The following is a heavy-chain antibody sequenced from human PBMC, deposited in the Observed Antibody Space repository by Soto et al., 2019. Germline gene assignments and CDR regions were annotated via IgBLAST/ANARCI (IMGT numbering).Heavy chain of an antibody. D-gene: IGHD2-15*01. CDR3: AREGVVNSRDRGVFDI. CDR1: GFTFSSYS. J-gene: IGHJ3*02. Sequence: GGSLRLSCAASGFTFSSYSMNWVRQAPGKGLEWVSSISSSSSYIYYADSVKGQFTISRDNAKNSLYLQMNSLRAEDTAVYYSAREGVVNSRDRGVFDIWGKGKMVTVSS. CDR2: ISSSSSYI. V-gene: IGHV3-21*01.